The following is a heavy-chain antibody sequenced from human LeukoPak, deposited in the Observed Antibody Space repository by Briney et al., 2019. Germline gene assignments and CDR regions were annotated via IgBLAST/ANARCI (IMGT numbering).Heavy chain of an antibody. CDR2: ISGSGSNT. D-gene: IGHD1-26*01. CDR1: GFTFSNYA. J-gene: IGHJ6*02. V-gene: IGHV3-23*01. Sequence: GGSLRLSCTASGFTFSNYAMNWVRRAPGKGLEWVSAISGSGSNTYYADSVKDRFTISRDNSKNSLYLQMNSLRAKDTAVYYCAKSQREACCYGMDVRGQGTTVTVS. CDR3: AKSQREACCYGMDV.